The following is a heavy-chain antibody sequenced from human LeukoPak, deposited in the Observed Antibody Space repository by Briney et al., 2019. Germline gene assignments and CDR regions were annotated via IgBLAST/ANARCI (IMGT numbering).Heavy chain of an antibody. D-gene: IGHD6-19*01. CDR1: GGSFSGYY. CDR3: ARPIYSSGWYGRSYYYYYMDV. Sequence: SETLSLTCAVYGGSFSGYYWSWIRQPPGKGLEWIGEINHSGSTNYNPSLKSRVTISVDTSKNQFSLKLSSVTAADTAVYYCARPIYSSGWYGRSYYYYYMDVWGKGTTVTVSS. J-gene: IGHJ6*03. CDR2: INHSGST. V-gene: IGHV4-34*01.